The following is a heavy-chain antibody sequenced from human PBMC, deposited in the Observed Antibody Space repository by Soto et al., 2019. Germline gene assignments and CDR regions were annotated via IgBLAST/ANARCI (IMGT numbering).Heavy chain of an antibody. CDR1: GGTFSSYA. V-gene: IGHV1-69*12. J-gene: IGHJ2*01. CDR3: ARGGLTGHGWYFDL. CDR2: IIPIFGKE. D-gene: IGHD7-27*01. Sequence: QVQLVQSGADVEKPGSSVKVSCKASGGTFSSYAISWVRQAPGQGLEWMGGIIPIFGKENYAQKFQGRVTITADESTSTAYMALSRLRSGHTAVYYCARGGLTGHGWYFDLWGRGTLVTVSS.